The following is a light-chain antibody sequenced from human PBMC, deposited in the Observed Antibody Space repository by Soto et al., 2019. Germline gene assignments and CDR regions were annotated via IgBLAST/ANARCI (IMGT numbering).Light chain of an antibody. V-gene: IGKV2-28*01. CDR2: LGS. CDR1: RSLLHSNGYNY. Sequence: DIVMTQSPLSLPVTPGEPASISCRSSRSLLHSNGYNYLDWYLQKPGQSPQLLIYLGSNRSSGVPDRFSGSGSGTDFTLKISRVAAEDVGVYYCMQALQISYTFGQGTKLEIK. CDR3: MQALQISYT. J-gene: IGKJ2*01.